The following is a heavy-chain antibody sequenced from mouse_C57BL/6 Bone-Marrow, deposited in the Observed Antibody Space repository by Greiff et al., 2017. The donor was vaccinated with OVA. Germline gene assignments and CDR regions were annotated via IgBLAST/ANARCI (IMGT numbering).Heavy chain of an antibody. CDR3: ARVGYGSSCDYFDD. V-gene: IGHV5-16*01. CDR2: INYDGSST. CDR1: GFTFSDYY. D-gene: IGHD1-1*01. Sequence: EVKLVESAGGLVQPGSSMKLSCTASGFTFSDYYMAWVRQVPEKGLEWVANINYDGSSTYYLDSLKSRFIISRDNAKNILYLQMSSLKSEDTSTYYCARVGYGSSCDYFDDWGQGTTLTVAS. J-gene: IGHJ2*01.